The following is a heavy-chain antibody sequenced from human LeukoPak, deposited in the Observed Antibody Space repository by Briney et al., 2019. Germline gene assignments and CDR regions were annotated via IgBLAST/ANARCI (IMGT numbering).Heavy chain of an antibody. V-gene: IGHV1-2*02. Sequence: ASVKVSCKASGYTFTAYYMHSVRQAPGQGLEYMGCINSNSGDTHYAQKFQGRVTRTSDTSSSTVYMDLRSLRSDATGVYYCAREGLVCSTTSCHYFDSWGQGALVTVSS. D-gene: IGHD2-2*01. J-gene: IGHJ4*02. CDR1: GYTFTAYY. CDR3: AREGLVCSTTSCHYFDS. CDR2: INSNSGDT.